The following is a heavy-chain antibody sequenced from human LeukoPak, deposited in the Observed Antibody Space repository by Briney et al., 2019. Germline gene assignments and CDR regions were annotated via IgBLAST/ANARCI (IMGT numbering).Heavy chain of an antibody. V-gene: IGHV3-9*01. CDR2: ISWNSGSI. J-gene: IGHJ4*02. CDR3: ARSGLSRFGF. Sequence: QPGGSLRLSCAASGFTFDDYAMHWVRQAPGKGLEWVSGISWNSGSIGYADSVKGRFTISRDNSRNTLYLQMNSLRAEDTAVYYCARSGLSRFGFWGQGTLVTVSS. CDR1: GFTFDDYA. D-gene: IGHD2/OR15-2a*01.